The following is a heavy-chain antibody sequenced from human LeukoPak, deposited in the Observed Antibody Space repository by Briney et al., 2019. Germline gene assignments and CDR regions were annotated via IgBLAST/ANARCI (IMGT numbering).Heavy chain of an antibody. D-gene: IGHD3-10*01. CDR2: ISYSGST. Sequence: PSETLSLTCSVSGASISISYWSWIRQPPGKGLEWIGHISYSGSTNYNPSLKSRVTISVDTSKNQFSLKLSSVTAADTAVYYCARGKYYYGSGSRRTAEYFQHWGQGTLVTVSS. V-gene: IGHV4-59*12. CDR1: GASISISY. CDR3: ARGKYYYGSGSRRTAEYFQH. J-gene: IGHJ1*01.